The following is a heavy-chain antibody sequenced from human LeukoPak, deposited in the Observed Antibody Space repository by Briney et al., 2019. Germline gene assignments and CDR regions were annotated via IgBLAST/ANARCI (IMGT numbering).Heavy chain of an antibody. V-gene: IGHV1-24*01. CDR3: ATDPRVTMVRGVTNDY. Sequence: ASVTVSFTVSGYTLTELSMHWVRQAPGKGLEWMGGFDPEDGETIYAQKFQGRVTMTEDTSTDTAYMELSSLRSEDTAVYYCATDPRVTMVRGVTNDYWGQGTLVTVSS. CDR1: GYTLTELS. CDR2: FDPEDGET. D-gene: IGHD3-10*01. J-gene: IGHJ4*02.